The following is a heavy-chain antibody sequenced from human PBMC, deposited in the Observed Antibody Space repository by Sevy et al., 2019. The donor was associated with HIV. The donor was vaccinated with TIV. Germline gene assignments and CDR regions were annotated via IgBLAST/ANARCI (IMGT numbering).Heavy chain of an antibody. CDR2: FSFGCGKI. CDR3: AREGCSKPHDY. D-gene: IGHD3-10*02. Sequence: GGSLRLSCAASGFTFSSYAMSWVRQAPGKGLEWVSTFSFGCGKINYADSVKGRFTISRDNSKNTLYLQMHSLRAEATAVYYCAREGCSKPHDYWGQGTLVTVSS. J-gene: IGHJ4*02. CDR1: GFTFSSYA. V-gene: IGHV3-23*01.